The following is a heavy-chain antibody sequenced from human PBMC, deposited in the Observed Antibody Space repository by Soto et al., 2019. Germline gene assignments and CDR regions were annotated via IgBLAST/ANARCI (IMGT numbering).Heavy chain of an antibody. CDR3: ARALGGEMAAIPRPFEI. V-gene: IGHV1-69*01. CDR2: SVPLFGTR. D-gene: IGHD3-16*01. CDR1: GGRFSPHT. Sequence: QVQLEQSGAAVKKPGSSVKVSCKTSGGRFSPHTLAWLRQAPGQGLEWLGGSVPLFGTRNSAQRLKGRLKVSEDESSSTAYMELSGLTSQDTAVYFCARALGGEMAAIPRPFEIWGHGTLVIVSS. J-gene: IGHJ3*02.